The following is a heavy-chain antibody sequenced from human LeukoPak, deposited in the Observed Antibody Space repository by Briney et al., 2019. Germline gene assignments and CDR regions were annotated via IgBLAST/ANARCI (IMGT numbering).Heavy chain of an antibody. J-gene: IGHJ4*02. D-gene: IGHD3-22*01. CDR2: ISAYNGNT. Sequence: ASVKVSCKASGYTFTSYGISWVRQAPGQGLEWMGWISAYNGNTTYAQKPQGRVTMTTDTSTSTAYMELRSLRSDDTAVYYCARAAIAYDSSGYYYYWGQGTLVTVSS. CDR3: ARAAIAYDSSGYYYY. CDR1: GYTFTSYG. V-gene: IGHV1-18*01.